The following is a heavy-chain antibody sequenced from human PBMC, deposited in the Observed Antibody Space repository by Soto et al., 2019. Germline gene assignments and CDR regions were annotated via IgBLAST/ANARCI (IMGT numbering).Heavy chain of an antibody. CDR1: GFTFSSYA. J-gene: IGHJ4*02. Sequence: PGGSLRLFCAASGFTFSSYAMSWVRQAPGKGLEWVSAISGSGANEHYADSVKGRFTISRDGSKNTLYLQMNSLRAEDTAMYYCAKDPSTGSADYWGQGTQVTVSS. V-gene: IGHV3-23*01. CDR2: ISGSGANE. CDR3: AKDPSTGSADY. D-gene: IGHD3-9*01.